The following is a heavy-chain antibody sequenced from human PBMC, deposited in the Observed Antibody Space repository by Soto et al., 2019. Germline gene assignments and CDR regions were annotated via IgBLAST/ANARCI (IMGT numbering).Heavy chain of an antibody. D-gene: IGHD6-6*01. J-gene: IGHJ4*02. CDR2: IKQDGSEK. CDR3: ARDVSYSSSSFDY. CDR1: GFTFSSYW. Sequence: GSLRLSCAASGFTFSSYWMSWVRQAPGKGLEWVANIKQDGSEKYYVDSVKGRFTISRDNAKNSLYLQMNSLRAEDTAVYYCARDVSYSSSSFDYWGQGTLVTVSS. V-gene: IGHV3-7*01.